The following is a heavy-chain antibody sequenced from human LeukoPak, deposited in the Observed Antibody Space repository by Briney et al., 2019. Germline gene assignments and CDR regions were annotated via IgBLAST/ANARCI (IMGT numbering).Heavy chain of an antibody. Sequence: SETLSLTCTVSGGSISSYYWSWIRQPPGKGLEWIGYIYYSGSTNYNPSLKSRVTISVDTSKNQFSLKLSSVTAADTAVYYCARGGLITFGGVILHWFDPWGQGTLVTVSS. J-gene: IGHJ5*02. CDR1: GGSISSYY. V-gene: IGHV4-59*12. CDR3: ARGGLITFGGVILHWFDP. CDR2: IYYSGST. D-gene: IGHD3-16*01.